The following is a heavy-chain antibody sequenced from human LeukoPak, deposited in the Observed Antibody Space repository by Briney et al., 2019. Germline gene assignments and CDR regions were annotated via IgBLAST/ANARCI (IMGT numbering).Heavy chain of an antibody. CDR2: IYHSGST. D-gene: IGHD3-22*01. Sequence: PSGTLSLTCAVSGGSISSSNWWSWVRQPPGKGLEWIGGIYHSGSTNYNPSLKSRVTISVDKSKNQFSLKLSSVTAADTAVYYCARGGYDSSGYLFDYWGQGTLVTVSS. CDR3: ARGGYDSSGYLFDY. V-gene: IGHV4-4*02. CDR1: GGSISSSNW. J-gene: IGHJ4*02.